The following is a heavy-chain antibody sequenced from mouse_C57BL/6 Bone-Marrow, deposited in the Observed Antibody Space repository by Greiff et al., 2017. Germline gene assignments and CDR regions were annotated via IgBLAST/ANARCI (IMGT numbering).Heavy chain of an antibody. J-gene: IGHJ3*01. Sequence: EVQGVESGAELVKPGASVKLSCTASGFNIKDYYMHWVKQRTEQGLEWIGRIDPEDGETKYAPKFQGKATITADTSSNTAYLQLSSLTSEDTAVYYGARSFYYGSTRAWFAYWGQGTLVTVSA. V-gene: IGHV14-2*01. CDR1: GFNIKDYY. CDR3: ARSFYYGSTRAWFAY. CDR2: IDPEDGET. D-gene: IGHD1-1*01.